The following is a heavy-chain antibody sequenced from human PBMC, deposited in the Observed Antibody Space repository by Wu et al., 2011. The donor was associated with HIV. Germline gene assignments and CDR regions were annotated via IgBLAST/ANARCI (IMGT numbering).Heavy chain of an antibody. CDR2: INPNSDGT. CDR3: ARVTGDLGWFDP. D-gene: IGHD7-27*01. Sequence: QVQLVQSGAEVKKPGASVKVSCKASGYTFTGYYMLWVRQAPGQGLEWMGWINPNSDGTNYAQKFQGRVTMTRDTSISTAYMELSRLRSDDTAVYYCARVTGDLGWFDPVGPGNPGHRSPQ. V-gene: IGHV1-2*02. J-gene: IGHJ5*02. CDR1: GYTFTGYY.